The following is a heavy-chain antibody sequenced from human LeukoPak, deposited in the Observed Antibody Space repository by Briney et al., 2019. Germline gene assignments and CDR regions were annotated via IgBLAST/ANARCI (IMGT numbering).Heavy chain of an antibody. J-gene: IGHJ4*02. CDR3: ARQGQLWDFDY. CDR1: GFTFSSFS. CDR2: TSSSSAYT. V-gene: IGHV3-21*01. Sequence: PGGSLRLSCAASGFTFSSFSMIWVRQAPGKGLEWVSSTSSSSAYTFYAESGKGRFTTSRDNAKNSLFLQMNSLRAEDTAVYYCARQGQLWDFDYWGQGTLVTVSS. D-gene: IGHD5-18*01.